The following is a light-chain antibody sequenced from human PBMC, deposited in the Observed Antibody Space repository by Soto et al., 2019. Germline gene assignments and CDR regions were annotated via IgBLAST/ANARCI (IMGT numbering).Light chain of an antibody. Sequence: QSVLTQPPSASGSPGQSVTISCTGTSSDVGGYNYVSWYQQHPGKAPKLMIYEVTKRPSGVPDRFSGSKSGNTASLTVSGLKVEDEDDYYCSSYVGSNNYVFGTGTKVTV. J-gene: IGLJ1*01. CDR3: SSYVGSNNYV. CDR1: SSDVGGYNY. V-gene: IGLV2-8*01. CDR2: EVT.